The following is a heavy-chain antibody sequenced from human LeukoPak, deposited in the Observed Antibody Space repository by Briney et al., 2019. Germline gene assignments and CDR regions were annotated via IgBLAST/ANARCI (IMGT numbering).Heavy chain of an antibody. J-gene: IGHJ4*02. Sequence: KPSETLSLTCTVSGGSISSGGYYWSWIRQHPGKGLEWIGYIYYSGSTYYNLSLKSRVTISADTSKNQFSLKLSSVTAADTAVYYCARMYYFDSSGYEIRTLDYWGRGTLVTVSS. V-gene: IGHV4-31*03. CDR3: ARMYYFDSSGYEIRTLDY. CDR1: GGSISSGGYY. CDR2: IYYSGST. D-gene: IGHD3-22*01.